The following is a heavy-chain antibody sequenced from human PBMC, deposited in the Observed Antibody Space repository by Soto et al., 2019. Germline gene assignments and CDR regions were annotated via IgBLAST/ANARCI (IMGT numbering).Heavy chain of an antibody. V-gene: IGHV1-69*13. CDR2: MNPIFGNA. J-gene: IGHJ6*02. CDR3: ARDEMVVATGSRTWHYYYGMDV. Sequence: EASVKVSCKVSGYTLTELSMHWVRQATGQGLEWMGWMNPIFGNASYAQKFQGRVTITANESTTTAYMELISLRSEDTAVYYCARDEMVVATGSRTWHYYYGMDVWGQGTTVTVSS. D-gene: IGHD2-15*01. CDR1: GYTLTELS.